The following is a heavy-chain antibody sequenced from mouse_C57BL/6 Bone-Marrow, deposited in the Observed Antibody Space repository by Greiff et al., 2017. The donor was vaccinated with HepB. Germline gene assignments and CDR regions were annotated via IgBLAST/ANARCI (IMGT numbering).Heavy chain of an antibody. Sequence: QVQLQQPGAELVRPGSSVKLSCKASGYTFTSYWMDWVKQRPGQGLEWIGNIYPSDSETHYNQKFKDKATLTVDKSSSTAYMQLSSLTSEDSAVYYCARERLLWYFDVWGTGTTVTVSS. J-gene: IGHJ1*03. CDR3: ARERLLWYFDV. D-gene: IGHD1-1*01. CDR1: GYTFTSYW. V-gene: IGHV1-61*01. CDR2: IYPSDSET.